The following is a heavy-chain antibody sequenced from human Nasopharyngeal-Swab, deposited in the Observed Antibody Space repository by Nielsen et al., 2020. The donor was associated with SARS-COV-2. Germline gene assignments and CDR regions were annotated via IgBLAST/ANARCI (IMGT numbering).Heavy chain of an antibody. Sequence: GGSLRLSCAASGFTFSSYAMHWVRQAPGKGLGWVAVISYDGSNKYYADSVKGRFTISRDNSKNTLYLQMNSLRAEDTAVYYCARDSGAPMDVWDQGTTVTVSS. CDR2: ISYDGSNK. V-gene: IGHV3-30-3*01. CDR1: GFTFSSYA. D-gene: IGHD3-10*01. J-gene: IGHJ6*02. CDR3: ARDSGAPMDV.